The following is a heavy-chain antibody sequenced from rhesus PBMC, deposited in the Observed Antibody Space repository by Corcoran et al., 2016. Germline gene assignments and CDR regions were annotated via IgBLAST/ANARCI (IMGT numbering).Heavy chain of an antibody. Sequence: QVQLQESGPGLVKPSETLSLTCAVSGGSISSGYFYWSWIRQPPGKGLEWIGYITDIGSTSYNPSLKSRVTMSRDTSKNQVSLRLSSVTAADTALYYCARVPYGFFDYWGQGVLVTVSS. D-gene: IGHD2-39*01. J-gene: IGHJ4*01. V-gene: IGHV4-122*02. CDR2: ITDIGST. CDR3: ARVPYGFFDY. CDR1: GGSISSGYFY.